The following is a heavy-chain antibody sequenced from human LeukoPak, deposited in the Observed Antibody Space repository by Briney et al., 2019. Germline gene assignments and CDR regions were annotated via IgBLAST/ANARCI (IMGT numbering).Heavy chain of an antibody. Sequence: GGPLRLSCAASGFTFSNAWMTWVRQAPGKGLEWVGRIKSKYDGETIDYAAPVKGRFTISRDDPKNTLYLQMNSLKTEDTAVYYCTTDLFGAIAPYWGQGTLVTVSS. CDR3: TTDLFGAIAPY. J-gene: IGHJ4*02. V-gene: IGHV3-15*01. CDR1: GFTFSNAW. D-gene: IGHD3-16*02. CDR2: IKSKYDGETI.